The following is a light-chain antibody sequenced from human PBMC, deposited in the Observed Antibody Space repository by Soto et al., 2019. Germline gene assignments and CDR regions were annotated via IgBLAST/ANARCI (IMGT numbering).Light chain of an antibody. CDR3: QQYGSSGT. Sequence: EIVFTQSPGTLSLSPGERATFSCRASQSVSNNYLAWYQEKPGQAPRLLIFCASNRATGIPDRFSGSGSGTDFTLTISRLEPEDFAVYYCQQYGSSGTFGQGTKVDIK. V-gene: IGKV3-20*01. CDR1: QSVSNNY. J-gene: IGKJ1*01. CDR2: CAS.